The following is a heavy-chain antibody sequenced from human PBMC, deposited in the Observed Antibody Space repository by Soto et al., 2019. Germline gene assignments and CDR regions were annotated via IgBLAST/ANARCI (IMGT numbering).Heavy chain of an antibody. CDR1: GFTFSNYW. V-gene: IGHV3-11*01. J-gene: IGHJ6*03. D-gene: IGHD6-6*01. Sequence: GSLRLSCVGSGFTFSNYWMHWVRQAPGKGLEWVSYISSSGSTIYYADSVKGRFTISRDNAKNSLYLQMNSLRAEDTAVYYCARAPASSSFFHYYYYMDVWGKGTTVTVSS. CDR3: ARAPASSSFFHYYYYMDV. CDR2: ISSSGSTI.